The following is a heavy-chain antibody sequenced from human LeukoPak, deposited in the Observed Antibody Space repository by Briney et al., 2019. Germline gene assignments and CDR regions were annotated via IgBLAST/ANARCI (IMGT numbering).Heavy chain of an antibody. CDR1: GCSISSYY. J-gene: IGHJ5*02. CDR2: IYYSGST. V-gene: IGHV4-59*01. D-gene: IGHD4-17*01. Sequence: SETLSLTCTVSGCSISSYYWSWIRQPPGQGLERIGYIYYSGSTNYNPSLKSRVTISVDTSKNQFSLKLSSVTAADTAVYYCASSTVTSDWFDPWGQGTLVTVSS. CDR3: ASSTVTSDWFDP.